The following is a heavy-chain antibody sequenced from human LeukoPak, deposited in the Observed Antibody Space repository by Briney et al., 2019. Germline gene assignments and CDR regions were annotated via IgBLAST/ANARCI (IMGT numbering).Heavy chain of an antibody. D-gene: IGHD3-10*01. CDR2: IYYSGST. Sequence: PSETLSLTCTVSGGSISSHYWSWIRQPPGKGLEWIGYIYYSGSTNYNPSLKSRVTISVDTSKNQFSLKLSSVTAADTAVYYCASADYYGSGTRGQYDYWGQGTLVTVSS. V-gene: IGHV4-59*08. CDR3: ASADYYGSGTRGQYDY. CDR1: GGSISSHY. J-gene: IGHJ4*02.